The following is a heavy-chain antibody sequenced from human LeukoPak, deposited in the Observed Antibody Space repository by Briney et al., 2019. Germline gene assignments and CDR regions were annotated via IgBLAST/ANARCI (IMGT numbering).Heavy chain of an antibody. CDR2: IYSGGST. CDR3: ARGPPYGDYYFDY. J-gene: IGHJ4*02. D-gene: IGHD4-17*01. CDR1: GFTVSSNY. Sequence: GWSLRLSCAASGFTVSSNYMSWVRQAPGKGLEWVSVIYSGGSTYYADSVKGRFTISRDNSKNTLYLQMNSLRAEDTAVYYCARGPPYGDYYFDYWGQGTLVTVSS. V-gene: IGHV3-53*01.